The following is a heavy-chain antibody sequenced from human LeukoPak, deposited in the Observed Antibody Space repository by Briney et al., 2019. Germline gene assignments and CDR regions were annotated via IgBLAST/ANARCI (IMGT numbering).Heavy chain of an antibody. V-gene: IGHV1-2*02. CDR3: ARDPTRGYDFWSGYYEGGDY. CDR1: GYTFTGYY. D-gene: IGHD3-3*01. J-gene: IGHJ4*02. Sequence: ASVKVSCKASGYTFTGYYMHWARQAPGQGLEWMGWINPNSGGTNYAQKFQGRVTMTRDTSISTAYMELSRLRSDDTAVYCCARDPTRGYDFWSGYYEGGDYWGQGTLVTVSS. CDR2: INPNSGGT.